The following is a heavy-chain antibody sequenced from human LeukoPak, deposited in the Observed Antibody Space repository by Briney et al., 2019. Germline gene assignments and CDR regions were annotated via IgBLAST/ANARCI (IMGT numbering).Heavy chain of an antibody. CDR2: IKSKTDGGTT. V-gene: IGHV3-15*01. J-gene: IGHJ4*02. Sequence: GGSLRLSCEASGFTFSNAWMSWFRQAPGKGLEWVGRIKSKTDGGTTDYAAPVKGRFTISRDDSKNTLYLQMNSLKTEDTAVYYCTTDMYDFWSGYKFDYWGQGTLVTVSS. CDR3: TTDMYDFWSGYKFDY. D-gene: IGHD3-3*01. CDR1: GFTFSNAW.